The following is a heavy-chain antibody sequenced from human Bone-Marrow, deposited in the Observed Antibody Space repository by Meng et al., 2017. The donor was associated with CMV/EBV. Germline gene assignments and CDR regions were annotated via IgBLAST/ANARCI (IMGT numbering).Heavy chain of an antibody. V-gene: IGHV3-48*03. CDR3: ARDFTLVVVPAAIPSHGMDV. CDR2: ISSSGSTI. J-gene: IGHJ6*02. Sequence: GESLKISCAASGFTFSSYEMNWVRQAPGKGLEWVSYISSSGSTIYYADSVKGRFTISRDNAKNSLYLQMNSLRAEDTAVYYCARDFTLVVVPAAIPSHGMDVWGQGTTVTVSS. CDR1: GFTFSSYE. D-gene: IGHD2-2*01.